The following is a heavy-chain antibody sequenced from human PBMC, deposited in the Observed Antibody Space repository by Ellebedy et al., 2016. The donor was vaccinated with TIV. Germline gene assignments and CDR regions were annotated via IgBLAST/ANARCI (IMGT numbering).Heavy chain of an antibody. Sequence: AASVKVSCKSSAYTFIDYGVTWVRQAPGQGLDWMGWVNAYSGNTNYAENLQGRVTMTTDTSTDTAYMELRSLRSDDTAVYFFARYSGSGTYYRNGMDVWGQGTTVTVSS. V-gene: IGHV1-18*01. CDR1: AYTFIDYG. CDR2: VNAYSGNT. J-gene: IGHJ6*02. D-gene: IGHD3-10*01. CDR3: ARYSGSGTYYRNGMDV.